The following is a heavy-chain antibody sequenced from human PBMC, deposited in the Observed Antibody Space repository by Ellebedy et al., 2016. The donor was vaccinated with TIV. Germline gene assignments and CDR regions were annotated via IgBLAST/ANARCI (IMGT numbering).Heavy chain of an antibody. D-gene: IGHD1-26*01. CDR2: ISGSGATT. CDR1: GFTFSSYA. CDR3: AGDRGSGSFFDY. Sequence: GESLKISXAASGFTFSSYAMSWGRQAPGKGLEWVSVISGSGATTYYADSVKGRFTISRDNAKNTLYLEMNSLRAEDTAVYYCAGDRGSGSFFDYWGQGALVTVSS. V-gene: IGHV3-23*01. J-gene: IGHJ4*02.